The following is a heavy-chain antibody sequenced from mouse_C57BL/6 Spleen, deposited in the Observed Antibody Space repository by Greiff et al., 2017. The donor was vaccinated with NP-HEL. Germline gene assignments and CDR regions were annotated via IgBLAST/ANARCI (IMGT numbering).Heavy chain of an antibody. Sequence: EVQVVESGEGLVKPGGSLKLSCAASGFTFSSYAMSWVRQTPEKRLEWVAYISSGGDYNYYADPVKGRFTISRNNARNTLYLQMSSLKSEDTAMYYCTRDRADSSGSWFAYWGQGTLVTVSA. V-gene: IGHV5-9-1*02. CDR2: ISSGGDYN. CDR1: GFTFSSYA. CDR3: TRDRADSSGSWFAY. D-gene: IGHD3-2*02. J-gene: IGHJ3*01.